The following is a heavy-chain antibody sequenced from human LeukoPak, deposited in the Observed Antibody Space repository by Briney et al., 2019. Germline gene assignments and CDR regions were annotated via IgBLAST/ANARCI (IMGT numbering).Heavy chain of an antibody. D-gene: IGHD1-26*01. J-gene: IGHJ4*02. Sequence: PSQTLSLTCTVSGGSISSGDYYWSWIRQPPGKGLEWIGYIYYSGSTYYNPSLKSRATISVDTSKNQFSLKLSSVTAADTAVYYCARGNSGSYYEGAFDYWGQGTLVTVSS. CDR1: GGSISSGDYY. CDR3: ARGNSGSYYEGAFDY. V-gene: IGHV4-30-4*01. CDR2: IYYSGST.